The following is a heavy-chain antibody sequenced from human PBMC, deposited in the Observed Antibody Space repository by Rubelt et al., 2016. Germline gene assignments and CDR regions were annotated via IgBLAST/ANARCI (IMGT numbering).Heavy chain of an antibody. J-gene: IGHJ4*02. CDR1: GFTVNSHY. V-gene: IGHV3-23*04. CDR2: ISGSGGST. Sequence: VQLVESGGDLVQPGGSLRLSCAASGFTVNSHYMTWVRQAPGKGLEWVSGISGSGGSTYYADSVKGRFTISRDNSKNTLYLQRYSLRAEDTAVYYCAKILGIPVAGPFWGQGTLVTVSS. D-gene: IGHD6-19*01. CDR3: AKILGIPVAGPF.